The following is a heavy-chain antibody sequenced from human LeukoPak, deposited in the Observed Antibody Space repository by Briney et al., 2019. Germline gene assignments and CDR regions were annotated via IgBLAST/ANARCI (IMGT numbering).Heavy chain of an antibody. D-gene: IGHD3-10*01. CDR3: ARPQRESSYYYGSASSGA. J-gene: IGHJ5*02. CDR1: GSTFSSYA. V-gene: IGHV3-23*01. CDR2: ISGSGGST. Sequence: PGGSLILSCAASGSTFSSYAMSWVRQAPGKGLEWVSAISGSGGSTYYADSVKGRFTISRDNSKNTLYLQMNSLRAEDTAVYYCARPQRESSYYYGSASSGAWGQGTLVTVSS.